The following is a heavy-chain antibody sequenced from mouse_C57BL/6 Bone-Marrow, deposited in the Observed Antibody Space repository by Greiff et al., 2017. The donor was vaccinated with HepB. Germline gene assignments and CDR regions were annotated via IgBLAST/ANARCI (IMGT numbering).Heavy chain of an antibody. D-gene: IGHD2-10*02. CDR3: MGYGNYGFAY. Sequence: EVKLVESGPELVKPGASVKMSCKASGYTFTSYVMHWVKQKPGQGLEWIGYIYPYNDGTKYNEKFKGKATLTSDKSSSTAYMELSSLTSEDSAVYHLMGYGNYGFAYWGQGTLVTVSA. CDR1: GYTFTSYV. J-gene: IGHJ3*01. CDR2: IYPYNDGT. V-gene: IGHV1-14*01.